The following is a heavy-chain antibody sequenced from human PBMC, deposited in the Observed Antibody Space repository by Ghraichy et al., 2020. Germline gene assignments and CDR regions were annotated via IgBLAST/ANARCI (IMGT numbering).Heavy chain of an antibody. CDR1: GYSFTSYS. CDR2: ISTYNGRT. Sequence: ASVKVSCKTSGYSFTSYSLSWVRQAPGQGLEWMGWISTYNGRTTYAQNFQGRLTMTTNTSTDTVHMELRSLRSDDTALYFCARIGSTGSSRYWGQGSLVTVSS. V-gene: IGHV1-18*04. CDR3: ARIGSTGSSRY. J-gene: IGHJ4*02. D-gene: IGHD1-26*01.